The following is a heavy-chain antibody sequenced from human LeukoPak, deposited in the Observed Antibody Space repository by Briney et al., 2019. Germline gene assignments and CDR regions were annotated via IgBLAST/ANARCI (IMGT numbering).Heavy chain of an antibody. J-gene: IGHJ4*02. Sequence: GESLKSSCKGSGYSFTSYWIGWVRQMPGKGQEWVGIIHPGDSDTRYSPSFQGQVTISADKSISTAYLQWTSLKASDTAMYYCARLKYSYGNFGYWGQGTPVTVSS. CDR3: ARLKYSYGNFGY. D-gene: IGHD5-18*01. CDR2: IHPGDSDT. CDR1: GYSFTSYW. V-gene: IGHV5-51*01.